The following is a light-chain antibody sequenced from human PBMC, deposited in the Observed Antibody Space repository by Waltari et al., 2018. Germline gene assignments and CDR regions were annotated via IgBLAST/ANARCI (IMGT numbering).Light chain of an antibody. Sequence: EIVLTQSPATLSLSPGEKATLSCRASQSVSSYLAWYQQKPGQAPRLLIYDASNRATDIPARFSGSGSGTDFTLTISSLEPKDFAVYYCQQRSDSPWTFGQGP. CDR2: DAS. CDR1: QSVSSY. J-gene: IGKJ1*01. V-gene: IGKV3-11*01. CDR3: QQRSDSPWT.